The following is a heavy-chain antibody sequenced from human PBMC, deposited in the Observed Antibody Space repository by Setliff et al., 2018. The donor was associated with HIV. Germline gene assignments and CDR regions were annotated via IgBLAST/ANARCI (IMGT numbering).Heavy chain of an antibody. CDR1: GFTFNTYW. J-gene: IGHJ3*01. V-gene: IGHV3-74*03. CDR3: VREMPGPPGALGL. D-gene: IGHD7-27*01. CDR2: SNSDGSST. Sequence: GGSLRLSCAASGFTFNTYWMHWVRQSPGKGLVWVSHSNSDGSSTTYADSVKGRFTISRDNAKNTLYLQMNSLRAEDTAIYYCVREMPGPPGALGLWGHGTMVTVSS.